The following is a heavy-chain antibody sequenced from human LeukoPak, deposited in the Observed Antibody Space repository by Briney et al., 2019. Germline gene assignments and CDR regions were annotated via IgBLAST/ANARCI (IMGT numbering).Heavy chain of an antibody. V-gene: IGHV3-53*01. CDR2: IYSGGST. Sequence: PGGSLRLSCAASGFTVSSNYMSWVRQAPGKGLEWVSVIYSGGSTYYADSVKGRFTISRDNSKNTLYLQMNSLRAEDTAVYYCARVPNSDSSSWRRRYYYYYMDVWGKGTTVTVSS. CDR3: ARVPNSDSSSWRRRYYYYYMDV. J-gene: IGHJ6*03. CDR1: GFTVSSNY. D-gene: IGHD6-13*01.